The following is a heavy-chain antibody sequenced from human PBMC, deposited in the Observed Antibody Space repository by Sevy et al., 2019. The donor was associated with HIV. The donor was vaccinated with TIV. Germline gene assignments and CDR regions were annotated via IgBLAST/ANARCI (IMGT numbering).Heavy chain of an antibody. D-gene: IGHD3-9*01. CDR1: GLTFSSYA. Sequence: GGSLRLSCAASGLTFSSYAMSWVRQAPGKGLEWVSAISGSGGSTYYADSVKGRFTISRDNSKNTLYLQMNSLRAEDTAVYYCAKEYYDILTGSPGGVDYWGQGTLVTVSS. CDR2: ISGSGGST. CDR3: AKEYYDILTGSPGGVDY. V-gene: IGHV3-23*01. J-gene: IGHJ4*02.